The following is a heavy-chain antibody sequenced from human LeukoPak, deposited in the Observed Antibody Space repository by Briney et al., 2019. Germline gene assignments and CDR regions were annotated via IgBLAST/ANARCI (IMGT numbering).Heavy chain of an antibody. V-gene: IGHV3-48*03. CDR1: GFTISSYE. J-gene: IGHJ4*02. CDR2: ISSCCSTI. D-gene: IGHD5-18*01. CDR3: ALSDTARGDY. Sequence: GGSLSLSCAVSGFTISSYELNWICQAPGTGLGWESFISSCCSTISYDNSVNGRFTISRDNAKNSLYLQMNSLRAEDTAVYYCALSDTARGDYWGQGTLVTVSS.